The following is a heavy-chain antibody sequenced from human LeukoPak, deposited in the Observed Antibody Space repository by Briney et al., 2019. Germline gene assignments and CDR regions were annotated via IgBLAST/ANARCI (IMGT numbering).Heavy chain of an antibody. D-gene: IGHD3-3*01. Sequence: QSGGSLRLSCVASGSTFRSYWMSWVRQAPGKGLEWVASIKQDGIEKYFVDSVKGRFNISRDNAKNSVFLHLSSLRADDTAIYYCARAAKGIFGVTTIKSYLYFDVWGRGTLVTVSS. J-gene: IGHJ2*01. V-gene: IGHV3-7*01. CDR3: ARAAKGIFGVTTIKSYLYFDV. CDR2: IKQDGIEK. CDR1: GSTFRSYW.